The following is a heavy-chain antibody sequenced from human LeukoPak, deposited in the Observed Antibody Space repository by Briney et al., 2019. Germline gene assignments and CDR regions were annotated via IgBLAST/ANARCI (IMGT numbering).Heavy chain of an antibody. CDR2: IYTSGST. J-gene: IGHJ4*02. V-gene: IGHV4-61*02. CDR1: GGSISSGSYY. Sequence: YPSETLSLTCTVSGGSISSGSYYWSWIRQPAGKGLEWIGRIYTSGSTNYNPSLKSRVTISVDTSKNQFSLKLSSVTAADTAVYYCARDSFYGGNLDYWGQGTLVTVSS. D-gene: IGHD4-23*01. CDR3: ARDSFYGGNLDY.